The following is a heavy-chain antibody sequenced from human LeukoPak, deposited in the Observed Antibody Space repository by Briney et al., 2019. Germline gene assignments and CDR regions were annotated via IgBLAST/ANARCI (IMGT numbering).Heavy chain of an antibody. V-gene: IGHV1-69*13. J-gene: IGHJ4*02. Sequence: SVKVSCKASGGTFSSYAISWVRQAPGQGLEWMGGIIPIFGTANYAQKFQGRVTITADESTSTAYMELSSLRAEDTAVYYCARGMSGTYDSSGYHHDYWGQGTLVTVSS. CDR3: ARGMSGTYDSSGYHHDY. CDR2: IIPIFGTA. CDR1: GGTFSSYA. D-gene: IGHD3-22*01.